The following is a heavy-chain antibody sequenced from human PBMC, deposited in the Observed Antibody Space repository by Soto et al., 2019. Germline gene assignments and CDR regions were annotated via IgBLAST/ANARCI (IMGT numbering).Heavy chain of an antibody. Sequence: QVQLVQSGAEVKKPGASVKVSCKASGYTFTSYGISWVRQAPGQGLEWMGWISAYNGNTNYAQKLQGRVTMTTDTSTSTAYMELRSLRSDDTAVYYCARDGLRFDYYGSGSHRDYWGQGTLVTVSS. CDR2: ISAYNGNT. D-gene: IGHD3-10*01. CDR1: GYTFTSYG. CDR3: ARDGLRFDYYGSGSHRDY. J-gene: IGHJ4*02. V-gene: IGHV1-18*01.